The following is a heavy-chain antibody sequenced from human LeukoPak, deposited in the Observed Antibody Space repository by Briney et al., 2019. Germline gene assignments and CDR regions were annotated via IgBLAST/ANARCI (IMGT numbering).Heavy chain of an antibody. D-gene: IGHD3-3*01. CDR3: ARVFGADNDAFDI. J-gene: IGHJ3*02. CDR1: GGTFRTYS. CDR2: IIPIFGTP. Sequence: SVKVSCKASGGTFRTYSVTWVRQAPGQGLEWMGGIIPIFGTPNYAQKFQGRVKVTTDDATGTAYMELSSLMSEDTAVYYCARVFGADNDAFDIWGQGTMVTVSS. V-gene: IGHV1-69*05.